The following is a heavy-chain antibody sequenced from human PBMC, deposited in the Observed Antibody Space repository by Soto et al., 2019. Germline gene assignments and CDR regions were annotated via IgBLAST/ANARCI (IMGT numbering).Heavy chain of an antibody. CDR2: TYYRSKWYN. CDR1: GDSVSSNSAA. CDR3: ARDLPGSGWYTYYYGMDV. D-gene: IGHD6-19*01. V-gene: IGHV6-1*01. J-gene: IGHJ6*02. Sequence: SQTLSLTCAISGDSVSSNSAAWNWIRQSPSRGLEWLGRTYYRSKWYNDYAVSVKSRITINPDTSKNQFSLQLNSVTPEDTAVYYCARDLPGSGWYTYYYGMDVWGQGTTVTVSS.